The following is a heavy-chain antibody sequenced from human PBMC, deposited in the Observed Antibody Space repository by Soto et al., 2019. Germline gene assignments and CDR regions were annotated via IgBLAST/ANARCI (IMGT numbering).Heavy chain of an antibody. Sequence: QLQLQESGPGLVKPSETLSLTCTVSGSSISTRNYYWGWIRQPPGKGPEWIGSIYYSGTTYHNPSLKSRVTIYVDPTKIQFSLNVNSVTAADTAVYYCARTVLVVVATDAFDIRGQGTMVTDSS. CDR3: ARTVLVVVATDAFDI. CDR1: GSSISTRNYY. CDR2: IYYSGTT. J-gene: IGHJ3*02. D-gene: IGHD2-2*01. V-gene: IGHV4-39*01.